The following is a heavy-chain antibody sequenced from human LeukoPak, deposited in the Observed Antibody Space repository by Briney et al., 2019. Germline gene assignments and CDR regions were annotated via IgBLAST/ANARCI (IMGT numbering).Heavy chain of an antibody. Sequence: GGSLRLSCAASGFAVSGNYMSWVRQAPGKGLEWVSIIYSDDTTYYADSVKGRFTLSRDSSKNGLYLQMKSLRAEDTAVYYCARGLYASEIHYHSFDYSGQGTLVTVSS. CDR1: GFAVSGNY. CDR2: IYSDDTT. J-gene: IGHJ4*02. V-gene: IGHV3-66*01. CDR3: ARGLYASEIHYHSFDY. D-gene: IGHD3-10*01.